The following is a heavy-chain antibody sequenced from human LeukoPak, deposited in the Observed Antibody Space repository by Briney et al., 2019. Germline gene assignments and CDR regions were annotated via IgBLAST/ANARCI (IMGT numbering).Heavy chain of an antibody. Sequence: ASVKVSCKASGGTFSSYAITWARQAPGQGLEWMGWISAYNGNTNYAQKLQGRVTMTTDTSTSTAYMELRSLRSDDTAVYYCARQRIAVAGNFDYWGQGTLVTVS. D-gene: IGHD6-19*01. J-gene: IGHJ4*02. CDR3: ARQRIAVAGNFDY. CDR2: ISAYNGNT. CDR1: GGTFSSYA. V-gene: IGHV1-18*01.